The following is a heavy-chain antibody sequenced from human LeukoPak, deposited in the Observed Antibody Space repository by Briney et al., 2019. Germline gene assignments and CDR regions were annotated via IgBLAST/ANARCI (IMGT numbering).Heavy chain of an antibody. V-gene: IGHV4-34*01. CDR3: AREYNGDYFDY. D-gene: IGHD1-14*01. CDR2: INHSGST. CDR1: GGSFSGYY. Sequence: SETLSLTCAVYGGSFSGYYWSWIRQPPGKGLEWIGEINHSGSTNYNPSLKSRVTILVDTSKNQFSLKLSSVTAADTAVYYCAREYNGDYFDYWGQGTLVTVSS. J-gene: IGHJ4*02.